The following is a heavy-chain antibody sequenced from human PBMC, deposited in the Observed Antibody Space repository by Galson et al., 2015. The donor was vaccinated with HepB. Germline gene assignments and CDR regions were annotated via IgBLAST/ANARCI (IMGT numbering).Heavy chain of an antibody. J-gene: IGHJ3*02. Sequence: SLRLSCAASGFTFSSYAMSWVRQAPGKGLEWVSAISGSGGSTYYADSVKGRFTISRDNSKNTLYLQMNSLRAEDTAVYYCAKVMGITMVRGVIRAFDIWGQGTMVTVSS. CDR3: AKVMGITMVRGVIRAFDI. D-gene: IGHD3-10*01. CDR1: GFTFSSYA. V-gene: IGHV3-23*01. CDR2: ISGSGGST.